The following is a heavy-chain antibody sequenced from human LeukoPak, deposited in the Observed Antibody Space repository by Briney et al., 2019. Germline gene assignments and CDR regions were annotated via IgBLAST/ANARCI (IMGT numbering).Heavy chain of an antibody. CDR1: GGSISSSSYY. J-gene: IGHJ4*02. D-gene: IGHD3-10*01. Sequence: SETLSLTCTVSGGSISSSSYYWAWIRQPPGKGLEWIGSIYYSGSTYYNPSLKSRVTISVDTSKNQFSLKLSSVTAADTAVYYCARNITLVDSYSIDYWGQGTLITVSS. CDR3: ARNITLVDSYSIDY. V-gene: IGHV4-39*01. CDR2: IYYSGST.